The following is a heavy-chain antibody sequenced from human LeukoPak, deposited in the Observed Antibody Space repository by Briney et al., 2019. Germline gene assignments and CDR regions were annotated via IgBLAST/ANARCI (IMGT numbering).Heavy chain of an antibody. CDR3: ARVAYDSSGDFDY. J-gene: IGHJ4*02. CDR2: INPNSGGT. CDR1: GYTFTGYY. Sequence: GASVKVSCKASGYTFTGYYMHWVRQAPGQGLEWIGWINPNSGGTNYAQKFQGRVTMTRDTSISTAYMELSRLRSDDTAVYYCARVAYDSSGDFDYWGRGTLVTVSS. V-gene: IGHV1-2*02. D-gene: IGHD3-22*01.